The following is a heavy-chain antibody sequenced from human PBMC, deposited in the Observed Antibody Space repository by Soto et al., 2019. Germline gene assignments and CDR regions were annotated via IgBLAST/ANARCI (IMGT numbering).Heavy chain of an antibody. CDR2: IWYDGNNK. V-gene: IGHV3-33*01. J-gene: IGHJ4*02. Sequence: QVQLVESGGGVVQPGGSLRLSCAASGFTFSNYGMHLVRQAPGKGLEWVAVIWYDGNNKYYADSVKGRFTISRDNSNNTLYVQLTSLSSEDTAVYYCARGLHSLFDYWGQGTLVTVSS. D-gene: IGHD2-21*01. CDR1: GFTFSNYG. CDR3: ARGLHSLFDY.